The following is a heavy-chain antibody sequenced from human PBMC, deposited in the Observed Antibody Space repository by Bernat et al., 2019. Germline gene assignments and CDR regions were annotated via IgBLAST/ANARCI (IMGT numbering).Heavy chain of an antibody. CDR1: GFTFSSYG. CDR2: ISYDGSNK. Sequence: QVQLVESGGGVVQPGRSLRLSCAASGFTFSSYGMDWVRQAPGNGLEWVAVISYDGSNKYYADSVKGRFTISRDNSKNTLYLQMNSLRPEDTAVYYCAKAARIAAGGFDAFDIWGQGTMVTVSS. J-gene: IGHJ3*02. V-gene: IGHV3-30*18. D-gene: IGHD6-13*01. CDR3: AKAARIAAGGFDAFDI.